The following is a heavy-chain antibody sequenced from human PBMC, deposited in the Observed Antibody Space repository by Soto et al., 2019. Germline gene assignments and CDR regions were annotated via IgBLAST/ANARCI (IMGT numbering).Heavy chain of an antibody. CDR2: ISWNSGSI. CDR3: AKEAEIAAAIDY. Sequence: GGSLRLSCAASGCTFDDYAMHWVRQAPGKGLEWVSGISWNSGSIGYADSVKGRFTISRDNAKNSLYLQMNSLRAEDTALYYCAKEAEIAAAIDYWGQGTLVTVSS. J-gene: IGHJ4*02. CDR1: GCTFDDYA. V-gene: IGHV3-9*01. D-gene: IGHD6-13*01.